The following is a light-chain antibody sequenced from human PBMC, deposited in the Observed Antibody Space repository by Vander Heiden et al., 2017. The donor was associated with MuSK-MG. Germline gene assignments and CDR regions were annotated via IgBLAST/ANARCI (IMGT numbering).Light chain of an antibody. J-gene: IGKJ2*01. CDR1: QDISDN. V-gene: IGKV1-33*01. CDR3: QQYYNPPYT. Sequence: DIQMTQSPSSLSASVGDRVTITCPASQDISDNLNWYQQKPGKAPKRLIYDASNLETGVPSRFSGSGSGTDFTFTISSLQPEDIATYYCQQYYNPPYTFGQGTKLEIK. CDR2: DAS.